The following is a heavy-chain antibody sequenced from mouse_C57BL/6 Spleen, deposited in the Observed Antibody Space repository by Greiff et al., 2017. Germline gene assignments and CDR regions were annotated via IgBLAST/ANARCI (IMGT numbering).Heavy chain of an antibody. CDR1: GYTFTSYW. Sequence: QVQLKQPGAELVKPGASVKLSCKASGYTFTSYWMHWVKQRPGQGLEWIGMIHPNSGSTNYNEKFKSKATLTVDKSSSTAYMQLSSLTSEDSAVYYCARRDSNYFFAYWGQGTLVTVSA. D-gene: IGHD2-5*01. J-gene: IGHJ3*01. V-gene: IGHV1-64*01. CDR3: ARRDSNYFFAY. CDR2: IHPNSGST.